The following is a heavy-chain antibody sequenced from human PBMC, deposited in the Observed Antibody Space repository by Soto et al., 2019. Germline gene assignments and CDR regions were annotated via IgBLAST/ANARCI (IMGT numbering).Heavy chain of an antibody. D-gene: IGHD6-19*01. Sequence: QVQLVQSGAEVKKPGSSVKVSCKASGGTFSSYAISWVRQAPGQGLEWMGGIIPIFGTANYAQKFQGRVTITADESTSTAYMELSSLRSEDTAVYYCARSIAVATLGGMDYYYYYGMDVWGQGTTVTVSS. V-gene: IGHV1-69*01. CDR1: GGTFSSYA. CDR3: ARSIAVATLGGMDYYYYYGMDV. J-gene: IGHJ6*02. CDR2: IIPIFGTA.